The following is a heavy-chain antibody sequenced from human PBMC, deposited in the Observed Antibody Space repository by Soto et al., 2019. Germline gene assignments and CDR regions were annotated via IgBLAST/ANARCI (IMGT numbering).Heavy chain of an antibody. Sequence: GGSLRLSCAASGFTFSNYAMSWVRQAPGKGLEWVSGISGSGGSTYYADSVKGRFTISRDNSKNTLYLQMNSLRAEDTAVYYCARRDYSTSGYVFDYWGQGTLVTVSS. CDR1: GFTFSNYA. J-gene: IGHJ4*02. V-gene: IGHV3-23*01. D-gene: IGHD3-22*01. CDR2: ISGSGGST. CDR3: ARRDYSTSGYVFDY.